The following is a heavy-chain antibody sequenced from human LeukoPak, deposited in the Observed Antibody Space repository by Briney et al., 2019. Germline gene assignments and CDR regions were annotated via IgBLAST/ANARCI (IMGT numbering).Heavy chain of an antibody. Sequence: SETLSLTCAVYGGSFSGYYWSWIRQPPGKGLEWIGEINHSGSTNYNPSLKSRVTISVDTSKNQFSLKLSSVTAADTAVYYCARGVVVPAAIRSQYYYYYYMDVWAKGTTVTVSS. D-gene: IGHD2-2*01. CDR2: INHSGST. V-gene: IGHV4-34*01. J-gene: IGHJ6*03. CDR3: ARGVVVPAAIRSQYYYYYYMDV. CDR1: GGSFSGYY.